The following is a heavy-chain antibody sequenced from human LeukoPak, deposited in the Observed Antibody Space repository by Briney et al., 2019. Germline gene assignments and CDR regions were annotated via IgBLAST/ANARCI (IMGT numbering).Heavy chain of an antibody. V-gene: IGHV3-33*06. J-gene: IGHJ4*02. CDR1: GFTFSSYG. Sequence: PGGSLRLSCAASGFTFSSYGMHWVRQAPGKGLEWVAVIWYDGSNKYYADSVKGRFTISRDNSKNTLYLQMNGLRAEDTAVYYCAKGRIQLWLTIDYWGQGTLVTVSS. D-gene: IGHD5-18*01. CDR2: IWYDGSNK. CDR3: AKGRIQLWLTIDY.